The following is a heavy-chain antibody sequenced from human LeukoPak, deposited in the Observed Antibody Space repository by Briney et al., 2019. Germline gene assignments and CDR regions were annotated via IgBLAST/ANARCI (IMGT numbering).Heavy chain of an antibody. Sequence: SETPSLTCAVYGGSFSGYYWSWIRQPPGKGLEWIGEINHSGSTNYNPSLKSRVTISVDTSKNQFSLKLSSVTAADTAVYYCARGGPIVVVPAARPGWFDPWGQGTLVTVSS. CDR2: INHSGST. D-gene: IGHD2-2*01. J-gene: IGHJ5*02. V-gene: IGHV4-34*01. CDR1: GGSFSGYY. CDR3: ARGGPIVVVPAARPGWFDP.